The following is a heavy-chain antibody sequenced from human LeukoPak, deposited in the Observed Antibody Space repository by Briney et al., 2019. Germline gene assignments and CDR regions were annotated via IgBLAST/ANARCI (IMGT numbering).Heavy chain of an antibody. J-gene: IGHJ3*02. V-gene: IGHV3-21*01. CDR1: GFTFSSYS. CDR3: ASGMDIVVVPAAPAAFDI. D-gene: IGHD2-2*03. CDR2: ISSSSSYI. Sequence: GGSLRLSCAASGFTFSSYSMNWVRQAPGKGLEWVSSISSSSSYIYYADSVKGRFTISRDNAKNSLYLQMNSLRAEDTAMYYCASGMDIVVVPAAPAAFDIWGQGTMVTVSS.